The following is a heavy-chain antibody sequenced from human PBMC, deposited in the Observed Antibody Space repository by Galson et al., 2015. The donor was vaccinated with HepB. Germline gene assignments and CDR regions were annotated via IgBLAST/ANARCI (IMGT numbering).Heavy chain of an antibody. CDR2: INTNTGNP. CDR3: AKAASYDFWSGFYRGVQDPYYFDF. V-gene: IGHV7-4-1*02. Sequence: SVKVSCKASGYSFTAYGMNWVRQAPGQGLEWMGWINTNTGNPTYAQAFTGRFVFSLDTSVSTAYLYISSLKAEDTAVYYCAKAASYDFWSGFYRGVQDPYYFDFWGQGTLVTVSS. J-gene: IGHJ4*02. D-gene: IGHD3-3*01. CDR1: GYSFTAYG.